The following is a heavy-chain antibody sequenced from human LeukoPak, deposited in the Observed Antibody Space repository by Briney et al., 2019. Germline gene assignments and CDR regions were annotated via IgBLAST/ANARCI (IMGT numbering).Heavy chain of an antibody. Sequence: GGSLRLSCAASGFPFSSYAMSWVRQAPGKGLEWVSVMSGSGGSTYYADSVKGRFTISRDNSKNTLYLQMNNLRAEDTAVYYCAKGVSYYYDSSGYYNYWGQGTLVTVSS. D-gene: IGHD3-22*01. CDR3: AKGVSYYYDSSGYYNY. J-gene: IGHJ4*02. CDR1: GFPFSSYA. CDR2: MSGSGGST. V-gene: IGHV3-23*01.